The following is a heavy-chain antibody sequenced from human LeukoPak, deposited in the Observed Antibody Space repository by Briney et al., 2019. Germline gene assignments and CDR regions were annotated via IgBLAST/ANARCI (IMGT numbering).Heavy chain of an antibody. J-gene: IGHJ4*02. CDR1: GGSISSYN. Sequence: SETLSLTCTVSGGSISSYNWSWVRQPPGKGLEWIGYIFYTGSTKYGPSLNSRVTISLDTSKNQFSLKLSSVTAADTAVYYCARQPAGYYGKTGYYPYYFDYWGQGTLVTVSS. V-gene: IGHV4-59*08. D-gene: IGHD3-22*01. CDR3: ARQPAGYYGKTGYYPYYFDY. CDR2: IFYTGST.